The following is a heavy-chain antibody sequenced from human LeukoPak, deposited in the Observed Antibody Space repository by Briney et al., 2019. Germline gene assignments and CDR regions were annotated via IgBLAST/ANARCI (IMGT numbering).Heavy chain of an antibody. J-gene: IGHJ3*02. CDR2: ISSGSTYI. Sequence: GGSLRLSCAASGFTFSSCSTNWVRQAPGKGLEWVSSISSGSTYIYYADSVKGRFTISRDNTKNSLYLQMNSLRAEDTAVYYCTREGVDVFDNWGQGTMVTVSS. D-gene: IGHD3-10*01. CDR1: GFTFSSCS. V-gene: IGHV3-21*01. CDR3: TREGVDVFDN.